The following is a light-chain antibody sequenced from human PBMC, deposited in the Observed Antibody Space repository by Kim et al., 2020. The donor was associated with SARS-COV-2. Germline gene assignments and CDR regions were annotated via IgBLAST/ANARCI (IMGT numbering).Light chain of an antibody. V-gene: IGKV3-11*01. CDR3: QQCNRWPKVT. CDR1: QSLTSS. Sequence: EIVLTQSPTLPFSPGGRATLSCRASQSLTSSLAWYQQKPGQARRLLIYDASKRATGIPARFSGSGSGTDFTLTISNLEPEDFAVYYCQQCNRWPKVTCGGGTKVDIK. J-gene: IGKJ4*01. CDR2: DAS.